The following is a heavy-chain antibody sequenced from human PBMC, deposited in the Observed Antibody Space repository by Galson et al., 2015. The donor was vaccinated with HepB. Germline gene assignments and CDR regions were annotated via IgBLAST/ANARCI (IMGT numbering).Heavy chain of an antibody. D-gene: IGHD4-11*01. CDR3: AKDTVTSTLSKWGFDY. Sequence: SLRLSCAASGFTFDTYAMTWVRQAPGKGLEWVSAISGGGGSTYYADSVRGRFTISRDNSKNTLYLQMNNLRAEDTAVYFCAKDTVTSTLSKWGFDYWGQGTLVTVPS. CDR2: ISGGGGST. J-gene: IGHJ4*02. V-gene: IGHV3-23*01. CDR1: GFTFDTYA.